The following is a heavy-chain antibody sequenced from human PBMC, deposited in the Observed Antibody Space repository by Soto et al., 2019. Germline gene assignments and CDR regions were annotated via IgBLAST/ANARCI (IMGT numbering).Heavy chain of an antibody. J-gene: IGHJ4*02. V-gene: IGHV4-59*01. D-gene: IGHD1-1*01. CDR3: ARYNSCAIDY. Sequence: SETLSLTCTVSGTSISSYYWSWIRQPPGKGLEWIANIHYSGTTNYNPSLASRVTLSVDTSKNQSSLKMTSVTAADRAMYFCARYNSCAIDYWGRGTLVTVS. CDR1: GTSISSYY. CDR2: IHYSGTT.